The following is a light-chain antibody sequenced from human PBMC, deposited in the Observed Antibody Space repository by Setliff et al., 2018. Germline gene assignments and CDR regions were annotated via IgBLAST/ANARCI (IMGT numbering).Light chain of an antibody. V-gene: IGKV4-1*01. CDR3: QQYYSTPLT. CDR2: WAS. Sequence: DIVMTQSPDSLAVSLGERATINCKSSQSVLYSSNNKNYLAWYQQEPGQPPKLLIYWASTRESGVPDRFSGSGSGTDFTLTISSLQAEDVAVYYCQQYYSTPLTFGGGTKV. CDR1: QSVLYSSNNKNY. J-gene: IGKJ4*01.